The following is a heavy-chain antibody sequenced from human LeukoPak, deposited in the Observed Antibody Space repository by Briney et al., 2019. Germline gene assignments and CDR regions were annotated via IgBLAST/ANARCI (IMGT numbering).Heavy chain of an antibody. CDR2: ISAYNGNT. D-gene: IGHD2-15*01. Sequence: ASVKVSCKASGYTFTRYGISWVRQAPGQGLEWMGWISAYNGNTNYAQKLQGRVTMTTDTSTSTAYMELRSLRSDDTAVYYCARDPTYCSGGSCYYTGYYYYGMGVWGQGTTVTVSS. V-gene: IGHV1-18*01. CDR3: ARDPTYCSGGSCYYTGYYYYGMGV. CDR1: GYTFTRYG. J-gene: IGHJ6*02.